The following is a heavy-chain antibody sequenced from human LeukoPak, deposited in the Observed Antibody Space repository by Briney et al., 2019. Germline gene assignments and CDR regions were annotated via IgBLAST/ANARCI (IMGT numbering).Heavy chain of an antibody. CDR2: INGDGSST. CDR3: ARGEKSWINGFDL. V-gene: IGHV3-74*01. D-gene: IGHD2-8*01. J-gene: IGHJ4*02. CDR1: GFTFSSYW. Sequence: GGSLRLSCAVSGFTFSSYWMHWVRQAPGKGLVWVSRINGDGSSTNYADSVKGRFTISRDNAKNTLYLQMNSLRDEDTAVYYCARGEKSWINGFDLWGQGTLVTVSS.